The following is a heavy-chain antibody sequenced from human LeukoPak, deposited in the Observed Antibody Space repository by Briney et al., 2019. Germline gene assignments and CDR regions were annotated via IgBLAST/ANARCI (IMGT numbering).Heavy chain of an antibody. J-gene: IGHJ4*02. CDR3: AGGSSGFDY. Sequence: PSETLSLTCTVSVGSISRSSYYQRGIRQPPEKGLEWIGSIYNSGSTFYNPSLQSRVTISVDTPKSHFFLKLSSVTAADTAVYYCAGGSSGFDYWGQGTLVTVSS. CDR2: IYNSGST. D-gene: IGHD2-8*02. V-gene: IGHV4-39*02. CDR1: VGSISRSSYY.